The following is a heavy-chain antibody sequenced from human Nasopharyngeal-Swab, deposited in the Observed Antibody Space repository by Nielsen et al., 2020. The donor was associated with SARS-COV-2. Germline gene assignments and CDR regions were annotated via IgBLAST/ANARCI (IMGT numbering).Heavy chain of an antibody. V-gene: IGHV3-30*18. CDR1: GFTFSTRA. CDR2: ISNDGSNK. Sequence: GESLKISCAASGFTFSTRAMNWVRQAPGKGLEWVAVISNDGSNKYYADSVKGRFTISRDNSKNTLYLQMNSLRTEDTAVYYCAKYYFDSSGYYYFDYWGQGTLVTVSS. CDR3: AKYYFDSSGYYYFDY. J-gene: IGHJ4*02. D-gene: IGHD3-22*01.